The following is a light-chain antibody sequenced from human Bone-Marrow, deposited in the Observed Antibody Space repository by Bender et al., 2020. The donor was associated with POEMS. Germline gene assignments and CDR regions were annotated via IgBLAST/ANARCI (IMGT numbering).Light chain of an antibody. CDR2: KDT. CDR3: QSADSSGTSPV. V-gene: IGLV3-25*03. J-gene: IGLJ1*01. CDR1: TLSNEY. Sequence: SSDLTQPPSVSVSPGQTARITCSGDTLSNEYAFWFQQKPGQAPVMVIHKDTERPAGSSERISGSSSGRTVRLIISEVQAEDEADYFCQSADSSGTSPVFGAGTSVTVL.